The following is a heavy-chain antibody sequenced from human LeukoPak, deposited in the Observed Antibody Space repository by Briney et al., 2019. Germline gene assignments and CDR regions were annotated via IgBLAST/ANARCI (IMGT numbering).Heavy chain of an antibody. CDR1: GFTFSTYG. D-gene: IGHD2-15*01. CDR3: AKDWSGGSYFAFDY. CDR2: IWYDGSNK. V-gene: IGHV3-33*06. J-gene: IGHJ4*02. Sequence: GGSLRLSCAASGFTFSTYGMHWVRQAPGKGLEWVAVIWYDGSNKNYADSVKGRFTISRDNSKSTLYLQMNSLRVEDTAVYYCAKDWSGGSYFAFDYWGRGALVTVSS.